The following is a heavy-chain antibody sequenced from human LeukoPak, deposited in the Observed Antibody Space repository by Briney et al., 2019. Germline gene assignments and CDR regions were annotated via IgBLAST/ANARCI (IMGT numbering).Heavy chain of an antibody. CDR2: IYYSGST. CDR1: GGSISSYY. D-gene: IGHD1-1*01. Sequence: PSETLSLTCTVSGGSISSYYWSWIRQPPGKGLEWIGYIYYSGSTNYNPSLKSRVTISVDTSKNQFSLKLSSVTAADTAVYYCARGINELGFDYWGQGTLVTVSS. V-gene: IGHV4-59*12. CDR3: ARGINELGFDY. J-gene: IGHJ4*02.